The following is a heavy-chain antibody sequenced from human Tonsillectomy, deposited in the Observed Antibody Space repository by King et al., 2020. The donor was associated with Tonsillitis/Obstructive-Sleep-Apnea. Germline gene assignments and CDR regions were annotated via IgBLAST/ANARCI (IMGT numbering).Heavy chain of an antibody. CDR3: ARRILKRKFGNYDY. CDR2: IYYSGST. D-gene: IGHD3-10*01. CDR1: GGSISSSSYY. J-gene: IGHJ4*02. Sequence: QLQESGPGLVKPSETLSLTCTVSGGSISSSSYYWGWIRQPPGKGLEWIGSIYYSGSTYYNPSLKSRVTISVDTSKNQFSLKLSSVTAADTAVYYCARRILKRKFGNYDYWGQGTLVTVSS. V-gene: IGHV4-39*01.